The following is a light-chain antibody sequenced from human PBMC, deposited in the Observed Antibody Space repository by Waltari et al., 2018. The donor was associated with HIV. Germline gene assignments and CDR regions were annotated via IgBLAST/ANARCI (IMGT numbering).Light chain of an antibody. CDR2: IST. V-gene: IGLV7-43*01. Sequence: QAVVTQEPSVTVSPGGPVTLNVPPAPGPVTIVHSPNWFQQRPGQAPRPLIYISTRRHSLTPDRFSASLVDDKSALILSTVWPEDEAVYYCMLFFRSSYLFGGGTKVTVL. J-gene: IGLJ2*01. CDR3: MLFFRSSYL. CDR1: PGPVTIVHS.